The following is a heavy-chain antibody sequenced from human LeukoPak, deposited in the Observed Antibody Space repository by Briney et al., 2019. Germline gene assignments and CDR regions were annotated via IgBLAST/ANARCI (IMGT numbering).Heavy chain of an antibody. V-gene: IGHV3-21*04. D-gene: IGHD3-3*01. Sequence: PGGSLRLSCEASGFTFSNYGMSWVRQAPGKGLEWVSFTNTSGNYIYYGDSVKGRFTISRDNARNLLFLQMNGLRTEDTAVYYCARELLYHYYEYWGQGTLVTVSS. CDR2: TNTSGNYI. J-gene: IGHJ4*02. CDR3: ARELLYHYYEY. CDR1: GFTFSNYG.